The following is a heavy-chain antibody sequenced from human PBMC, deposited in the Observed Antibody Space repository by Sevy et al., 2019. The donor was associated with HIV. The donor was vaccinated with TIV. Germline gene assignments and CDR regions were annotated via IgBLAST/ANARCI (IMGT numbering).Heavy chain of an antibody. CDR1: GYTFTGYS. J-gene: IGHJ5*01. D-gene: IGHD3-22*01. CDR2: INPNSGGT. CDR3: ARVWNSDYYDSSGPNWFDS. Sequence: ASVKVSCKASGYTFTGYSMHWVRQAPGQGLEWMGWINPNSGGTNYAQKFQGRVTMTRDTSISTSYMELSRLGSDDTAVYYCARVWNSDYYDSSGPNWFDSWGQGTLVTVSS. V-gene: IGHV1-2*02.